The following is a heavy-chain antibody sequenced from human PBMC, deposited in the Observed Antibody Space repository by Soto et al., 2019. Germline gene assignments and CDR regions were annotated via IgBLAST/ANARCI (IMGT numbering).Heavy chain of an antibody. CDR2: INHLETT. D-gene: IGHD1-26*01. CDR1: GASISYGNYA. Sequence: SETLSLTCTVSGASISYGNYAWSWIRQTPGKGLEWIGYINHLETTFYNPSFESRLTLSVDRAKNQFSLNLNSMSAADRAVYFCARGGGSDSFDYWGQGILVTVSS. V-gene: IGHV4-30-2*01. CDR3: ARGGGSDSFDY. J-gene: IGHJ4*02.